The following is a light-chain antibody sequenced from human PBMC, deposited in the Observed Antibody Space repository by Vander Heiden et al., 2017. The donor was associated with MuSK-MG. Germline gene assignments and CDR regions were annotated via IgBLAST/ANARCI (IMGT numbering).Light chain of an antibody. CDR1: KLGDKY. J-gene: IGLJ2*01. CDR2: QHI. V-gene: IGLV3-1*01. Sequence: SYELTQPPSVSVSPGQTASITCSGDKLGDKYVWWYQQKPGQSPVLVISQHIKRPSGVPERFSDSSSGNTATLTISGTQAIDEADYYCQTWDTNTVIFGGGTKLTVL. CDR3: QTWDTNTVI.